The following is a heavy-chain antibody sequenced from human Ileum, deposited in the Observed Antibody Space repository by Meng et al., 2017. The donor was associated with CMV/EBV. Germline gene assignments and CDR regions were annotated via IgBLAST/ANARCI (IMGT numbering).Heavy chain of an antibody. J-gene: IGHJ4*02. Sequence: FSDYYMSWIRQAPGKGLEWVSYISSSGSTIYYADSVKGRFTISRDNAKNSLYLQMNSLRAEDTAVYYCARVMGYCSGGSCYSDYFDYWGQGTLVTVSS. CDR1: FSDYY. CDR3: ARVMGYCSGGSCYSDYFDY. CDR2: ISSSGSTI. D-gene: IGHD2-15*01. V-gene: IGHV3-11*01.